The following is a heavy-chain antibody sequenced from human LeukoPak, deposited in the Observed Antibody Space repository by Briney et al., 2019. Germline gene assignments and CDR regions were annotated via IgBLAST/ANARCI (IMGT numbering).Heavy chain of an antibody. CDR1: GGSISSSSYY. CDR3: ARITIFGVADRGV. V-gene: IGHV4-39*07. D-gene: IGHD3-3*01. J-gene: IGHJ6*04. CDR2: IHESGTT. Sequence: SETLSLTCTVSGGSISSSSYYWGWVRQPPGKGLEWIGSIHESGTTYYTPSRKSRVTISRDTSNNQFSLKLRSVTAADTAVYYCARITIFGVADRGVWGKGTTVTVSA.